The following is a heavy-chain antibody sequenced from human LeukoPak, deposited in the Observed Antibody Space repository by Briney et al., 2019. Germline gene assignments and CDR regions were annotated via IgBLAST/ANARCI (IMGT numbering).Heavy chain of an antibody. V-gene: IGHV3-21*01. Sequence: GGPLRLSCAASGFTFSSYNMNWVRQAPGKGLEWVSSISSSSSYIYYADSMKGRFTISRDNAKNSLYLQMNSLRAEDTAIYYCARDLSVGAKPDLGFDYWGQGTLVTVSS. D-gene: IGHD1-26*01. CDR1: GFTFSSYN. CDR3: ARDLSVGAKPDLGFDY. CDR2: ISSSSSYI. J-gene: IGHJ4*02.